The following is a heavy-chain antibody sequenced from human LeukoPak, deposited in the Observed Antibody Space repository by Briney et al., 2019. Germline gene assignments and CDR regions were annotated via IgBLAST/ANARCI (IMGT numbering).Heavy chain of an antibody. V-gene: IGHV1-69*04. CDR1: GGTFSSYA. D-gene: IGHD2-15*01. J-gene: IGHJ4*02. Sequence: SVKVSCKASGGTFSSYAISWVRQAPGQGLEWMGRIIPILGIANYAQKFQGRVTITADKSTSTAYMELSSLRSEDTAVYYCARDQETEGGRHFDCWGQGTLVTVSS. CDR3: ARDQETEGGRHFDC. CDR2: IIPILGIA.